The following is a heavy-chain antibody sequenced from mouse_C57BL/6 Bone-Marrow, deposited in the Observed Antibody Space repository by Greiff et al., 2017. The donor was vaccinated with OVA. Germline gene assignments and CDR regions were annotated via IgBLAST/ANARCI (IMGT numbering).Heavy chain of an antibody. CDR3: ARDRDDYHRGNYAMDY. J-gene: IGHJ4*01. V-gene: IGHV5-4*01. Sequence: VQLKESGGGLVKPGGSLKLSCAASGFTFSSYAMSWVRQTPEKGLEWVATISDGGSYTYYPDNVKGRFTISRDNAKNNLYLQMSHLKSEDTAMYYCARDRDDYHRGNYAMDYWGQGTSVTVSS. D-gene: IGHD2-4*01. CDR1: GFTFSSYA. CDR2: ISDGGSYT.